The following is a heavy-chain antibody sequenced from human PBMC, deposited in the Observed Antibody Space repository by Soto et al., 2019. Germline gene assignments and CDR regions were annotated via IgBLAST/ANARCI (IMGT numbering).Heavy chain of an antibody. Sequence: PGESLKISCKASGYTFTTYWIGWVRLMPGRGLEWMGIILPGDSDTRYSPSYQDQVAISADKSISTAYLQRSRLMPADTARYFCARHEKGFNPRDYWGQGTLFTVSS. CDR2: ILPGDSDT. V-gene: IGHV5-51*01. CDR1: GYTFTTYW. CDR3: ARHEKGFNPRDY. J-gene: IGHJ4*02.